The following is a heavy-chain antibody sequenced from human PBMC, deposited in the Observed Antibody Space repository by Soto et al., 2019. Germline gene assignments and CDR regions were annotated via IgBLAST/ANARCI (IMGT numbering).Heavy chain of an antibody. Sequence: QVQLVQSGAEVKKPGSSVKVSCKASGGTFSSYAISWVRQAPGQVLAWMGGSIPLFGTANYAQKFQGRVTITADKSTSTAYMELISLRSEDTAVYYCARGYGVRTNYGMDVCGQGTTVTVSS. CDR1: GGTFSSYA. CDR3: ARGYGVRTNYGMDV. J-gene: IGHJ6*02. V-gene: IGHV1-69*06. D-gene: IGHD5-12*01. CDR2: SIPLFGTA.